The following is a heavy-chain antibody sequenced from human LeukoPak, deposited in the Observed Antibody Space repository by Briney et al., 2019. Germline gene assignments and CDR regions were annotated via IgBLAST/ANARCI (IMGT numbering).Heavy chain of an antibody. CDR1: GFTFSSYG. Sequence: GGSLRLSCAASGFTFSSYGMHWVRQAPGKGLEWVAFIRYDGSNKYYADSVKGRFTISRDNAESSLYLQMNSLRAEDTAVYYCARDYTYCSGGTCYDRFDYWGQGTLVTVSS. CDR3: ARDYTYCSGGTCYDRFDY. V-gene: IGHV3-30*02. CDR2: IRYDGSNK. D-gene: IGHD2-15*01. J-gene: IGHJ4*02.